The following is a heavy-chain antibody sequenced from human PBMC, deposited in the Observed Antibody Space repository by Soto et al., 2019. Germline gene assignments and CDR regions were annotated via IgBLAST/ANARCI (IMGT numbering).Heavy chain of an antibody. Sequence: EVQLVESGGGLVKPGGSLRLSCAGSGFTFSNVWMNWVRQAPGKGLEWVGRIKSDTDGGTIDYAAPVKGRFTISRADSNNTLYLQMNSLKTEDTATYYCTPLALKYNSDWYPLSDWGQGTRVTVS. CDR2: IKSDTDGGTI. CDR3: TPLALKYNSDWYPLSD. J-gene: IGHJ4*02. CDR1: GFTFSNVW. V-gene: IGHV3-15*07. D-gene: IGHD6-19*01.